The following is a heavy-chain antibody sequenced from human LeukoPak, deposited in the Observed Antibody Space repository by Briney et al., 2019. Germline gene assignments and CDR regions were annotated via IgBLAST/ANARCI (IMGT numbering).Heavy chain of an antibody. CDR2: INHSGST. V-gene: IGHV4-34*01. CDR1: GGSFSGYY. CDR3: AAGEAFDI. J-gene: IGHJ3*02. D-gene: IGHD1-14*01. Sequence: PSETLSLTCAVYGGSFSGYYWSWIRQPAGKGLEWIGEINHSGSTNYNPSLKSRVTISVDTSKNQFSLKLSSVTAADTAVYYCAAGEAFDIWGQGTMATVSS.